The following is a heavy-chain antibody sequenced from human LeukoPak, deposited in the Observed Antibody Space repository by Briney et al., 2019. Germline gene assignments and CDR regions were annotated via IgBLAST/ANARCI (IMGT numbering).Heavy chain of an antibody. CDR2: FYHSGIT. Sequence: PSETLSLTCTVSGYSISSGYFWGWIRQPPGKGLEWIGSFYHSGITYYNPSLKSRVTISVDTSKNQFSLKLSSVTAADTAVYYCARDPYYDSSGYYTFDYWGQGTLVTVSS. J-gene: IGHJ4*02. CDR1: GYSISSGYF. V-gene: IGHV4-38-2*02. D-gene: IGHD3-22*01. CDR3: ARDPYYDSSGYYTFDY.